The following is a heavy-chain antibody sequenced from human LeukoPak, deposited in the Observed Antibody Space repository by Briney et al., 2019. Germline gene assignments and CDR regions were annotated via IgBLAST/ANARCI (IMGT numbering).Heavy chain of an antibody. D-gene: IGHD1-26*01. CDR3: VRDRELNY. Sequence: NPSETLSLTCTVSGGSISIYYWSWIRQPPGKGLEWIGYIYNSGSTDYNPSLKSRVTISADTSKNQFSLRLSSVTAADTAVYYRVRDRELNYWGQGALVTVSS. V-gene: IGHV4-59*01. CDR1: GGSISIYY. CDR2: IYNSGST. J-gene: IGHJ4*02.